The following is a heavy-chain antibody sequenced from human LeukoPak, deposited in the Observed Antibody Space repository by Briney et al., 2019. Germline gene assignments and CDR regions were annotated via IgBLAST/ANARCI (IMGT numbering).Heavy chain of an antibody. Sequence: SXXXXXXXKXXEWIGYIYYSGSTYYNPSLKSRVTISVDTSKNQFSLKLSSVTAADTAVYYCARESGPGWFDPWGQGTLVTVSS. CDR2: IYYSGST. J-gene: IGHJ5*02. CDR3: ARESGPGWFDP. V-gene: IGHV4-31*02. D-gene: IGHD5-12*01.